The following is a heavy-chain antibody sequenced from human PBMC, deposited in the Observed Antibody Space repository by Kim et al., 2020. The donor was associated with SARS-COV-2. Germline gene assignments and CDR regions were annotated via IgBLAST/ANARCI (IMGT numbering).Heavy chain of an antibody. CDR3: ARLEQLPRFDY. J-gene: IGHJ4*02. Sequence: TRYSPSFQGQVTISADKSISTAYLQWSSLKASDTAMYYCARLEQLPRFDYWGQGTLVTVSS. D-gene: IGHD2-2*01. V-gene: IGHV5-51*01. CDR2: T.